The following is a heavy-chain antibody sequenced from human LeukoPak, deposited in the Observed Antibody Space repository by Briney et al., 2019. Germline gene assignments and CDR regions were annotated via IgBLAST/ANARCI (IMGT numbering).Heavy chain of an antibody. D-gene: IGHD6-13*01. CDR2: INHSGSA. CDR3: ARGGGSGSSWYYYYYYYGMDV. Sequence: KASETLSLTCAVYGGSFSGYYWSWVRQPPGKGVEWVGEINHSGSANYNPSLKSRVTISVDTSKNQFSLKLSSVTAADTAVYYCARGGGSGSSWYYYYYYYGMDVWGKGTTVTVSS. V-gene: IGHV4-34*01. CDR1: GGSFSGYY. J-gene: IGHJ6*04.